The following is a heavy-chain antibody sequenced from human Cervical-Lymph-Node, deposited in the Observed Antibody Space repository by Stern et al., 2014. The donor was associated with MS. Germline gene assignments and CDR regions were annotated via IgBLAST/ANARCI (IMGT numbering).Heavy chain of an antibody. V-gene: IGHV1-69*01. Sequence: VQLVESGSEVRKPGSSVNVTCKASGGTFRSFAVNWVRQAPGQGLEWVGGIIPVFGTPTYAQKFQGRVTIISDESTNTVYVELSSLTTDDTATYFCARAHPATRRGYKGMNVWGQGTTIAVSS. D-gene: IGHD2-2*01. CDR1: GGTFRSFA. CDR3: ARAHPATRRGYKGMNV. J-gene: IGHJ6*02. CDR2: IIPVFGTP.